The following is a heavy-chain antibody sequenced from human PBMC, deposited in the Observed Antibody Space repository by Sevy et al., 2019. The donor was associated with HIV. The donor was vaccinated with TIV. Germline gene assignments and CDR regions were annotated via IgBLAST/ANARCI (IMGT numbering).Heavy chain of an antibody. J-gene: IGHJ4*02. CDR3: TRGEVQLWPSGFDY. D-gene: IGHD1-1*01. CDR1: GDSISSYY. V-gene: IGHV4-4*07. CDR2: IYTSGRT. Sequence: SETLSLTCTVSGDSISSYYWSWIRQPAGKGLEWIGRIYTSGRTNYNPTLKSRVTMSVDTSKNQFSLKLRSVTAADTAVYFCTRGEVQLWPSGFDYWGQGALVTVSS.